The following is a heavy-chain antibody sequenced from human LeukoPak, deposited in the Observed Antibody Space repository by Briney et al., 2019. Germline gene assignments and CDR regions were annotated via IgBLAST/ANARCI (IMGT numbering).Heavy chain of an antibody. D-gene: IGHD2-15*01. J-gene: IGHJ4*02. Sequence: GGSLRLSCATSGFNFSSYWMSWVRQAPGKGLEWVANIEEDGGEKCYVDSVKGRFIISRDNAKNSLYLQMNSLRAEDTAVYYCAREGGDIADTGFDYWGQGTLVTVSS. CDR3: AREGGDIADTGFDY. CDR1: GFNFSSYW. CDR2: IEEDGGEK. V-gene: IGHV3-7*01.